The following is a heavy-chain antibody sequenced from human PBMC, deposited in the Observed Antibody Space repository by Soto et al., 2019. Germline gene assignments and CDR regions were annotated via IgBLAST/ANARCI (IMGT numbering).Heavy chain of an antibody. J-gene: IGHJ5*02. CDR3: AQQTGYARWFDP. D-gene: IGHD3-9*01. Sequence: QITLKESGPTLVKPTQTLTLTCTFSGFSLSTSGVGVGWILQPPGTALEWLALIYWDDDKRYSPSLKSRLTITKDTSKNQVVLTMTNMDPVDTATYYCAQQTGYARWFDPWGQGTLVTVSS. CDR2: IYWDDDK. CDR1: GFSLSTSGVG. V-gene: IGHV2-5*02.